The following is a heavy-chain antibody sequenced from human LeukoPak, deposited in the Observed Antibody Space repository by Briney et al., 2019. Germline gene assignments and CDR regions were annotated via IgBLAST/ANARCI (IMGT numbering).Heavy chain of an antibody. V-gene: IGHV3-30*03. Sequence: GGSLTLSCAASGFTFTTYGMHWVDQAPGKGLEWVAIISYDGTYKYYVDSVKGRFTISRDNAKNTLYLQMNSLRAEDTAVYYCLSSSLPLWYFDLWGRGTLVTVSS. D-gene: IGHD6-13*01. CDR3: LSSSLPLWYFDL. CDR1: GFTFTTYG. CDR2: ISYDGTYK. J-gene: IGHJ2*01.